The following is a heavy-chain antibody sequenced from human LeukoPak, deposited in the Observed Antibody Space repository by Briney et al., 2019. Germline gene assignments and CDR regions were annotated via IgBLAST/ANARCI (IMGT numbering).Heavy chain of an antibody. CDR1: GYSFSNYY. CDR3: ARPPTTMTTPFAY. D-gene: IGHD4-17*01. J-gene: IGHJ4*02. CDR2: IYPGDSDT. V-gene: IGHV5-51*01. Sequence: GGSLKISCKGSGYSFSNYYIGWVRQTPGKGLEWMGIIYPGDSDTRYSASFQGQVTISADKSISSAYLQWSSLKASDTAMYYCARPPTTMTTPFAYWGQGTLVTVSS.